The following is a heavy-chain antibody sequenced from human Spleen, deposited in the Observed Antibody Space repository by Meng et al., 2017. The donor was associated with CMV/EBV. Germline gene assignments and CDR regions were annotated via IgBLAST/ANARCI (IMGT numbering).Heavy chain of an antibody. D-gene: IGHD1-26*01. J-gene: IGHJ4*02. CDR1: GFTFSSYE. V-gene: IGHV3-48*04. CDR2: IGSSSNSI. CDR3: ARDWSGSDDY. Sequence: GESLKISCVASGFTFSSYEMNWVRQTPGGGLEWVSYIGSSSNSIHYADSVKGRFTISRDNAKNSLYLQMNSLRAEDTAVYYCARDWSGSDDYWGQGTLVTVSS.